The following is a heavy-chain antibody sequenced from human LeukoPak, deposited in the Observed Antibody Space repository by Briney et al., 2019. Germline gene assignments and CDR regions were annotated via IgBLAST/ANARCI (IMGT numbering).Heavy chain of an antibody. CDR1: GFTFSNYA. J-gene: IGHJ4*02. CDR3: ANSYYYGSGTFYPASY. V-gene: IGHV3-23*01. Sequence: GGSLRLSCAASGFTFSNYAMTWVRQAPGKGLEWVSSISANGYNTYYGDSVKGRFTISRDNSKNTLFLQMNTLRAEDTAVYYCANSYYYGSGTFYPASYWGQGSLVTVSS. D-gene: IGHD3-10*01. CDR2: ISANGYNT.